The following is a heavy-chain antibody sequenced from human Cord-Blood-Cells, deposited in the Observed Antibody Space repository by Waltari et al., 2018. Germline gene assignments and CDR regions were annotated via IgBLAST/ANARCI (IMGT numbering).Heavy chain of an antibody. V-gene: IGHV2-70*01. Sequence: QVTLRESGPALVKPTQTLTLPCTFSGFSLSTSGMCVSWFRQPPGKALEWLALIDWDDDKYYSTSLKTRLTISKDTSKNQVVLTMTNMDPVDTATYYCARVGVVVNAFDIWGQGTMVTVSS. CDR3: ARVGVVVNAFDI. D-gene: IGHD3-22*01. CDR2: IDWDDDK. J-gene: IGHJ3*02. CDR1: GFSLSTSGMC.